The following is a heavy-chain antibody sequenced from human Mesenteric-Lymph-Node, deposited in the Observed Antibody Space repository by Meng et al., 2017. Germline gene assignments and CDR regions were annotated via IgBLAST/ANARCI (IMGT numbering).Heavy chain of an antibody. CDR2: IYYRGTT. CDR3: ARDLKDWEILGDYYYFGMDV. Sequence: SETLSLTCSVSGGSIRNSNSYWDWIRQPPGKGLEWIGNIYYRGTTYYNPSLQSRVTISVDMSKSQFSLILTSVTAADTAVYYCARDLKDWEILGDYYYFGMDVWGRGTTVTVSS. CDR1: GGSIRNSNSY. V-gene: IGHV4-39*07. D-gene: IGHD1-26*01. J-gene: IGHJ6*02.